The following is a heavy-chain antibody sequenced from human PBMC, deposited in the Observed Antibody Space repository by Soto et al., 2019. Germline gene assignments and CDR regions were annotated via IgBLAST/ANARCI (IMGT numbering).Heavy chain of an antibody. CDR1: GYTFTSYG. CDR3: ARDGAFIAAAETQKYFDY. D-gene: IGHD6-13*01. V-gene: IGHV1-18*01. Sequence: QVQLVQSGAEVKKPGASVKVSCKASGYTFTSYGISWVRQAPGQGLEWMGWISAFNGNTNYAQKLQGRVTMTTDTSTSTAYMELRSLRSDDTAVYYCARDGAFIAAAETQKYFDYWGQGTLVTVSS. CDR2: ISAFNGNT. J-gene: IGHJ4*02.